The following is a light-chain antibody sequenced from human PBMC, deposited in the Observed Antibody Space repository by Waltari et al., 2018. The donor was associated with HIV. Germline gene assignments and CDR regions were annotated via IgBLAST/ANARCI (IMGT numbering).Light chain of an antibody. Sequence: QSALTQPASVSGSPGQSITISCTGTSSDVGSYNLVSWYQQHPGKAPKLMIYEGSKRPSGVSNRFLGSKSGNTASLTISGLQAEDEADYYCCSYAGSSTYVFGGGTKLTVL. V-gene: IGLV2-23*01. CDR1: SSDVGSYNL. J-gene: IGLJ3*02. CDR3: CSYAGSSTYV. CDR2: EGS.